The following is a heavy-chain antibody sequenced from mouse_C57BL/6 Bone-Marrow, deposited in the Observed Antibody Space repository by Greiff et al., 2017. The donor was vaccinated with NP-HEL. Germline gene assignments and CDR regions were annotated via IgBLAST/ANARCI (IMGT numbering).Heavy chain of an antibody. J-gene: IGHJ2*01. V-gene: IGHV1-54*01. CDR1: GYAFTNYL. CDR3: ARIYYDYDGFDY. D-gene: IGHD2-4*01. Sequence: QVQLQQSGAELVRPGTSVKVSCKASGYAFTNYLIEWVKQRPGQGLEWIGVINPGSGGTNYNEKFKGKATLTADKSSSTAYMQLSSLTSEDSAVYFGARIYYDYDGFDYWGQGTTLTVSS. CDR2: INPGSGGT.